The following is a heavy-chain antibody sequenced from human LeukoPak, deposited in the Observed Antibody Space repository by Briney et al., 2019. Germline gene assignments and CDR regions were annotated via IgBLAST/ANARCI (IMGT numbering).Heavy chain of an antibody. CDR3: ARGGQGAPLDY. V-gene: IGHV1-2*02. CDR2: INPNSGGT. CDR1: GDTFTAYY. Sequence: ASVKVSCKASGDTFTAYYMHWGRQAPGQGLEWMGWINPNSGGTNYAQKFQGRVTMTRDTSISTAYMELRRLRSDDTAVYSCARGGQGAPLDYWGQGSLVTVSS. J-gene: IGHJ4*02. D-gene: IGHD1-26*01.